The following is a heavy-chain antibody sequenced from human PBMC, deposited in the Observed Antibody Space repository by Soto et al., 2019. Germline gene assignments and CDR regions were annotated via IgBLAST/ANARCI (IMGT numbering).Heavy chain of an antibody. J-gene: IGHJ6*02. CDR3: ARQPGVVGTADLYGMDV. V-gene: IGHV1-18*01. Sequence: QVHLVQSGAEVKKPGASVNVSCKASGYTFTNFGLNWVRHAPGQGLEWMAWISPYNGKTDYAQKVQGRVTVTTDTSTATAYMEMSSLTSDDTAVYYCARQPGVVGTADLYGMDVWGQGTTVTVSS. CDR1: GYTFTNFG. D-gene: IGHD2-21*02. CDR2: ISPYNGKT.